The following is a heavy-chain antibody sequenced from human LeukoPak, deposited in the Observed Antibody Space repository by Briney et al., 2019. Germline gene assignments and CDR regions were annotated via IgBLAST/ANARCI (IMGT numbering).Heavy chain of an antibody. J-gene: IGHJ6*03. CDR2: IYYSGST. CDR1: GGSISSSSYY. V-gene: IGHV4-39*02. D-gene: IGHD1-20*01. Sequence: SETLSLTCTVSGGSISSSSYYWGWIRQPPGKGLEWIGSIYYSGSTYYNPSLKSRVTISVDTPKNQFSLKLSSVTAADTAVYYCARDQGITGTLFYYYYYMDVWGKGTTVTVSS. CDR3: ARDQGITGTLFYYYYYMDV.